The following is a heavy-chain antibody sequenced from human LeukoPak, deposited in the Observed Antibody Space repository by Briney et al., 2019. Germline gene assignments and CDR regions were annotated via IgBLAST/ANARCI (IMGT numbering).Heavy chain of an antibody. J-gene: IGHJ5*02. CDR2: IYPGDSDT. D-gene: IGHD2-2*01. V-gene: IGHV5-51*01. CDR3: ARHGDCSSTSCLKAGFDP. Sequence: GASLKISCKGSGSSFTSYWIGWVRQMPGKGLEWMGIIYPGDSDTRYSPSFQGHVTISADKSISTAYLQWSSLKASDTAMYYCARHGDCSSTSCLKAGFDPWGQGTLVTVSS. CDR1: GSSFTSYW.